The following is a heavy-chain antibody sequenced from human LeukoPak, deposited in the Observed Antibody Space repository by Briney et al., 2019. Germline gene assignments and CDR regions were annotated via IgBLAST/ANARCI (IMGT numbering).Heavy chain of an antibody. D-gene: IGHD3-22*01. V-gene: IGHV5-51*01. CDR2: IYPGDSDV. CDR3: ARRYYSDTSVYYKWFDP. Sequence: GESLKISCKGSGYSFTNYWIGWVRQMPGKGLEWMGFIYPGDSDVRYSPSFQGQVTISVDKSISTAYLQWSSLKASDTAMYYCARRYYSDTSVYYKWFDPWGQGTLVTVSS. J-gene: IGHJ5*02. CDR1: GYSFTNYW.